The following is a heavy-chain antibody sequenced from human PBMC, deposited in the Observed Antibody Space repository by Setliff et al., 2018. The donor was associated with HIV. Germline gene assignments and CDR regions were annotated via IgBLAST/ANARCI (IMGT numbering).Heavy chain of an antibody. J-gene: IGHJ4*02. CDR3: ARVSYTGSSYIDY. Sequence: SETLSLTCTVSGGSISRGDYYWNWIRQPAGKGLEWIGHIYTSGSTSGSTYYNPSLKSRVIISVDMSKNQFSLQLSSVTAADTAVYYCARVSYTGSSYIDYWGQGTLVTVSS. CDR1: GGSISRGDYY. CDR2: IYTSGSTSGST. D-gene: IGHD6-6*01. V-gene: IGHV4-61*09.